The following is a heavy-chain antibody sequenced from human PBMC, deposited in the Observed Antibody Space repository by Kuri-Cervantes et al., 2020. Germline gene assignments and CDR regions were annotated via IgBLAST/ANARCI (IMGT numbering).Heavy chain of an antibody. V-gene: IGHV4-59*08. J-gene: IGHJ5*02. Sequence: GSLRLSCTVSGVSISNYDWSWIRQPPGKGLEWIGYISHRGSANYNPSLKSRVTISVDTSKNQFSLNLNSVTPDDTAVYYCVRHFWSGSGWFDPWGQGTLVTVSS. CDR2: ISHRGSA. CDR3: VRHFWSGSGWFDP. CDR1: GVSISNYD. D-gene: IGHD3-3*01.